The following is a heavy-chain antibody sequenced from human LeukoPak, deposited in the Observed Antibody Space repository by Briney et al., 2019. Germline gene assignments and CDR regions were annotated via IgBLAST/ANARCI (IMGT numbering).Heavy chain of an antibody. J-gene: IGHJ4*02. CDR3: ARRVTKWELLRSERLLGNFDY. CDR1: GGSISSYY. Sequence: PSETLSLTCTVSGGSISSYYWSWIRQPAGTALEWIGRIYTSGTITYNPSLKSRVTISVDTSKSQFSLKLSSVTAADTAVYYCARRVTKWELLRSERLLGNFDYWGQGTLVTVSS. D-gene: IGHD1-26*01. CDR2: IYTSGTI. V-gene: IGHV4-4*07.